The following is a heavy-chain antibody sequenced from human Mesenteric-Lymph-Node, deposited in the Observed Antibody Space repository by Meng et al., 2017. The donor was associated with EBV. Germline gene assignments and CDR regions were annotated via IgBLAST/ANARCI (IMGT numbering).Heavy chain of an antibody. CDR3: ARRLHYYGCLGS. Sequence: QLEPAGAGPGPGEPSEDPAPPRHYSGCRHSRGPLGLNPPPPREGAGLDWDSGRSNYNPSLKSRVTISVDTSKNQFSLKLSSVTAADTAVYYCARRLHYYGCLGSWSQGTLVTVSS. D-gene: IGHD3-10*01. CDR2: SGRS. V-gene: IGHV4-39*01. CDR1: CRHSRGP. J-gene: IGHJ4*02.